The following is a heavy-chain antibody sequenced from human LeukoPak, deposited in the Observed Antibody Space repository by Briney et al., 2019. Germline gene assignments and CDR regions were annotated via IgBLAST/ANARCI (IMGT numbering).Heavy chain of an antibody. CDR2: IYYSGST. CDR1: GGSISSYY. V-gene: IGHV4-59*08. J-gene: IGHJ4*02. D-gene: IGHD2-8*02. CDR3: ARHEVGYPYYFDY. Sequence: SETLSLTCTVSGGSISSYYWSWIRQPPGKGLEWIGYIYYSGSTNYNPSLKSRVTISVDTSKNQFSLKLSSVTAADTAVYYCARHEVGYPYYFDYWGQGTLVTVSS.